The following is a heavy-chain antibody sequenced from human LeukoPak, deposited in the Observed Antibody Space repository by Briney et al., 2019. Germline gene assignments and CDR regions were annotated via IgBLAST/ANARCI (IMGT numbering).Heavy chain of an antibody. J-gene: IGHJ4*02. D-gene: IGHD6-19*01. CDR3: AKDSSSGWYKDY. CDR2: ISGSGGST. V-gene: IGHV3-23*01. CDR1: GFTFSSYA. Sequence: GGSLRLSCAASGFTFSSYAMSWVRQAPGKGLEWVSAISGSGGSTYYADSVKGRFTISRDNSKNTLYLQMNSLKAEDTAVYYCAKDSSSGWYKDYWGQGTLVTVSS.